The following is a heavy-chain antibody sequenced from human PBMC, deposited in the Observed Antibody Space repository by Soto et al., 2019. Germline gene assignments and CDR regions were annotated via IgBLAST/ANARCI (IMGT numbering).Heavy chain of an antibody. CDR1: GGSFSGYY. V-gene: IGHV4-34*01. Sequence: QVQLQQWGAGLLKPSETLSLTCAVYGGSFSGYYWSWIRQPPGKGLEWIGEINHIGSTNYNPSLKSRLPISVDTSKNQCPRKLGSVTAADTAVYYCARGRRGAMPDYWGQGTLVTVSS. J-gene: IGHJ4*02. D-gene: IGHD3-16*01. CDR3: ARGRRGAMPDY. CDR2: INHIGST.